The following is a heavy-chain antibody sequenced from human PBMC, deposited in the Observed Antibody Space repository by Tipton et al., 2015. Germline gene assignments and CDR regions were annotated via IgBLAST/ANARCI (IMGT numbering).Heavy chain of an antibody. CDR2: VHVSGRT. D-gene: IGHD3-22*01. J-gene: IGHJ4*02. CDR3: AREVWYYDSSGYDY. Sequence: TLSLTCTVSGGSISGYYWNWIRQSAGKGLEWVGRVHVSGRTNYNPSLQSRVTMSLDTSKNQFSLKLSSVTAADTAVYYCAREVWYYDSSGYDYWGQGTLVTVSS. CDR1: GGSISGYY. V-gene: IGHV4-4*07.